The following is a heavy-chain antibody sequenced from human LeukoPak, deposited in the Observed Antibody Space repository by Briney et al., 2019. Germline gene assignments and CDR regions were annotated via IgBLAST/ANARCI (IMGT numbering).Heavy chain of an antibody. J-gene: IGHJ4*02. CDR2: ISYDGSNK. CDR1: GFTFSSYA. Sequence: PGGSLRLSCAASGFTFSSYAMHWVRQAPGKGLEWVAVISYDGSNKYYADSVKGRFTISRDNSKNTLYLQMNSLRAEDTAVYYCAREGRYCSSTSCYTRFFDCWGQGTLVTVSS. CDR3: AREGRYCSSTSCYTRFFDC. V-gene: IGHV3-30-3*01. D-gene: IGHD2-2*02.